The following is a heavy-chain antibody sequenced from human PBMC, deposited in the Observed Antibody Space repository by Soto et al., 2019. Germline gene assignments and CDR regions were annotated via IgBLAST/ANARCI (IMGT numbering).Heavy chain of an antibody. CDR2: ISYDGSNK. J-gene: IGHJ4*02. V-gene: IGHV3-30*18. CDR3: AKDTDIVVVVAALDY. D-gene: IGHD2-15*01. CDR1: GFTFSSYG. Sequence: GGSLRLSCAASGFTFSSYGMHWVRQAPGKGLEWVAVISYDGSNKYYADSVKGRFTISRDNSKNTLYLQMNSLRAEDTAVYYCAKDTDIVVVVAALDYWGQGTLVTVSS.